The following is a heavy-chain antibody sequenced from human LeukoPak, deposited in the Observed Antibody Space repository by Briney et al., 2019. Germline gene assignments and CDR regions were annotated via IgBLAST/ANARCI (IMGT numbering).Heavy chain of an antibody. J-gene: IGHJ4*02. D-gene: IGHD3-10*01. CDR1: GFTFSSYA. CDR3: ARDYFGDY. Sequence: GSLRLSCAASGFTFSSYAMHWVRQAPGKGLEWVAVISYDGSNKYYADFVKGRFTISRDNSKNTLYLQMNSLRAEDTAVYYCARDYFGDYWGQGTLVIVSS. V-gene: IGHV3-30-3*01. CDR2: ISYDGSNK.